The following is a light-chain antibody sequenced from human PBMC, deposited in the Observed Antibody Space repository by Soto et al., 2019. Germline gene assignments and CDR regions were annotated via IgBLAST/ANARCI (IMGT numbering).Light chain of an antibody. CDR2: WAS. V-gene: IGKV4-1*01. CDR1: QSVLSSSDSKNY. J-gene: IGKJ5*01. Sequence: DIVMTQSPDSLAVSLGERATINCKSSQSVLSSSDSKNYLAWHQQKPGQPPKLLIYWASTRESGVPERFSGSGSGTDFALTISSLQAEDVAVYYCQQYYSNPITFGQGTRPEIK. CDR3: QQYYSNPIT.